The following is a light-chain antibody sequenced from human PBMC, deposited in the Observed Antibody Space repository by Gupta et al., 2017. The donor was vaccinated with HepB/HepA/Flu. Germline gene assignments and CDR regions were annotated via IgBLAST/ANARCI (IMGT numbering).Light chain of an antibody. CDR1: SSNIGNNY. CDR3: GTWDSSLSAGVV. J-gene: IGLJ2*01. V-gene: IGLV1-51*02. CDR2: ENN. Sequence: QSVFTQPPSVSAAPGQKVTISCSGSSSNIGNNYVSWYQQLPGTAPKLLIYENNKRPSGIPDRFSGSKSGTSATLGITGRQTGDEADYYCGTWDSSLSAGVVFGGGTKLTVL.